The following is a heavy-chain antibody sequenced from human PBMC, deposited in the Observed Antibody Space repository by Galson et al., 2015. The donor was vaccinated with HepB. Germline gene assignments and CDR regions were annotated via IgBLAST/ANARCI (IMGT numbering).Heavy chain of an antibody. D-gene: IGHD3-10*01. CDR3: ARRAMVRGVIAYFDY. V-gene: IGHV1-2*02. CDR1: GYTFTGYY. J-gene: IGHJ4*02. CDR2: INPNSGGT. Sequence: SVKVSCKASGYTFTGYYMHWVRQAPGQGLEWMGWINPNSGGTNYAQKFQGRVTMTRDTSISTAYMELSRLRSDDTAVYYRARRAMVRGVIAYFDYWGQGTLVTVSS.